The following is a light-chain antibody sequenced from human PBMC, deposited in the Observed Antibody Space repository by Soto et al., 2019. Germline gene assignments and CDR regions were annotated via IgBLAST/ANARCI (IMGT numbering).Light chain of an antibody. J-gene: IGLJ2*01. CDR2: GNT. CDR1: NNIGSKS. CDR3: QSYDSSLSGSV. Sequence: ELTQPPSVSVAPGQTARITCGGNNIGSKSVHWYQQLPGTAPKLLIYGNTNRPSGVPDRFSGSKSGTSASLAITGLQAEDEADYYCQSYDSSLSGSVFGGGTQVTVL. V-gene: IGLV1-40*01.